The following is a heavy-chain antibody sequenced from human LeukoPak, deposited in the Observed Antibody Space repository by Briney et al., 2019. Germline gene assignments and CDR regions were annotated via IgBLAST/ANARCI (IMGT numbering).Heavy chain of an antibody. Sequence: GGSLRLSCAASGFRFSDYWMHWVRQAPGKGLVWVSRICSDGTTTSYADSVKGRLTISRDNAKSTLYLQMNSLRGEDTAVYYCARAPGRNEAFDMWGQGTMVTVSS. CDR3: ARAPGRNEAFDM. J-gene: IGHJ3*02. CDR1: GFRFSDYW. D-gene: IGHD1-26*01. CDR2: ICSDGTTT. V-gene: IGHV3-74*01.